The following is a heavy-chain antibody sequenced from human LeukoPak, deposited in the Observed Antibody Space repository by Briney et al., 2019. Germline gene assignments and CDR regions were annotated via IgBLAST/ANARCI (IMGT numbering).Heavy chain of an antibody. CDR2: IKRKSEGGTT. CDR1: GLTFTNVY. Sequence: PGGSLRLSCAASGLTFTNVYVNWVRQAPGKGPEWVGRIKRKSEGGTTDFAAPVKGRFTISRDDSKNTVYLQMNSLKSEDTAVYYCSYGANFYFDLWGRGALVTVSS. V-gene: IGHV3-15*07. D-gene: IGHD1-1*01. J-gene: IGHJ2*01. CDR3: SYGANFYFDL.